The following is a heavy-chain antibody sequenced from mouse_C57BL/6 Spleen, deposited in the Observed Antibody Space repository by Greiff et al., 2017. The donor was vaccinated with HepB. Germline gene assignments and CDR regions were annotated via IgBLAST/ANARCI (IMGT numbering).Heavy chain of an antibody. CDR2: IDPETGGT. D-gene: IGHD1-1*01. Sequence: QVQLQQSGAELVRPGASVTLSCKASGYTFTDYEMHWVKQTPVHGLEWIGAIDPETGGTAYNQKFKGKAILTADKSSSTAYMELRSLTSEDSAVYYCTDIVLLREYYFDYWGQGTTLTVSS. CDR1: GYTFTDYE. J-gene: IGHJ2*01. CDR3: TDIVLLREYYFDY. V-gene: IGHV1-15*01.